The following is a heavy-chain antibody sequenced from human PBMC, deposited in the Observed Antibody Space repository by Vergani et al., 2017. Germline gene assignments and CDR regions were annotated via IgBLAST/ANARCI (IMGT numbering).Heavy chain of an antibody. D-gene: IGHD3-10*01. CDR1: GFTFSSYD. Sequence: EVQLVESGGGLVQPGGSLRLSCAASGFTFSSYDMHWVRQATGKGLEWVSAIGTAGDTYCPGSVKGRFTISRENAKNSLYLQMNSLRAGDTAVYYCARDRESGAFDIWGQGTMVTVSS. J-gene: IGHJ3*02. V-gene: IGHV3-13*01. CDR2: IGTAGDT. CDR3: ARDRESGAFDI.